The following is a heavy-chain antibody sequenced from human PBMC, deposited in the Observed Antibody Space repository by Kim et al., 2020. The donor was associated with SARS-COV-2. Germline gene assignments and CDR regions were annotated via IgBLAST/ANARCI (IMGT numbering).Heavy chain of an antibody. V-gene: IGHV6-1*01. CDR1: GDSVSSNSAA. CDR2: TYYRSKWYN. CDR3: ARIVVVAASDYYYYYGMDV. Sequence: SQTLSLTCAISGDSVSSNSAAWHWIRQSPSRGLEWLGRTYYRSKWYNDYAVSVKSRITINPDTSKNQFSLQLNSVTPEDTAVYYCARIVVVAASDYYYYYGMDVWGQGTTVTVSS. D-gene: IGHD2-15*01. J-gene: IGHJ6*02.